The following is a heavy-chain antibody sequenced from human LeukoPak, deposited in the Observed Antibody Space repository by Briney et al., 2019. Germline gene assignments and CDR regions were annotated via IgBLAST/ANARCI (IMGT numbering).Heavy chain of an antibody. J-gene: IGHJ3*01. CDR3: AREYSSSSGRRAFDV. CDR2: IYYSGTT. Sequence: PSETLSLTCTVSGGSISSYYWSWIRQPPGKGLEWIGYIYYSGTTNYNPSLKSRVTISVDTSKNQFSLKLSSVAAADTAVYYCAREYSSSSGRRAFDVWGQGTMVTVSS. D-gene: IGHD6-6*01. V-gene: IGHV4-59*08. CDR1: GGSISSYY.